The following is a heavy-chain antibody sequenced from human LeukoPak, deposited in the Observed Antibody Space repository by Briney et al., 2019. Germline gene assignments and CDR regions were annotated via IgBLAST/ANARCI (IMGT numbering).Heavy chain of an antibody. D-gene: IGHD2-15*01. Sequence: SKTLSLTCAVSGYSISSGYYCGWIRQPPGKGLAWIGSIYHSGNTYYNPSLKSRVTISVDTSKNQFSLKLSSVTAADTAVYYCARQGGSYWDWFDPWGQGTLVTVSS. CDR3: ARQGGSYWDWFDP. V-gene: IGHV4-38-2*01. J-gene: IGHJ5*02. CDR2: IYHSGNT. CDR1: GYSISSGYY.